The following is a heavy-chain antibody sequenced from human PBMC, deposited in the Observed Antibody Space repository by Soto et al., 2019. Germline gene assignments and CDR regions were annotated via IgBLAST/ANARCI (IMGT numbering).Heavy chain of an antibody. CDR2: INAGNGNT. D-gene: IGHD6-19*01. CDR3: ARSLAYSSGWYFGY. J-gene: IGHJ4*02. V-gene: IGHV1-3*01. CDR1: GYTFTSYA. Sequence: QVQLVQSGAEVKKPGASVKVSCKASGYTFTSYAMHWVRQAPGQRLEWMGWINAGNGNTKYSQKFQGRDTITRDTSASTAYMELRSLRSEDTAVYYCARSLAYSSGWYFGYWGQGTLVTVSS.